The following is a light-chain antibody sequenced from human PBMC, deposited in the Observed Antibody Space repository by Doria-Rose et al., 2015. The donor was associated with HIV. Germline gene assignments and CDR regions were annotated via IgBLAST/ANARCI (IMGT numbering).Light chain of an antibody. Sequence: DIGVTQSPGTLSLSPGERATLSCRASQRVKSSYLAWYQQKPGQAPRLLIYDASTRATGIPDRFSGSGSGTDFTLTISRLEPEDVAVYYCQQYGTSRGTFGQGTRLEIK. V-gene: IGKV3-20*01. CDR3: QQYGTSRGT. J-gene: IGKJ5*01. CDR2: DAS. CDR1: QRVKSSY.